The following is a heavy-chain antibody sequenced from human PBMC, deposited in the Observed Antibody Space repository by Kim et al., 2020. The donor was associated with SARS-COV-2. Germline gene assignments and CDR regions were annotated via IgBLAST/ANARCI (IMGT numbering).Heavy chain of an antibody. Sequence: SETLSLTCTVSGGSISSGSYYWSWIRQPAGKGLEWIGRIYTSGSTNYNPSLKSRVTISVDTSKNQFSLKLSSVTAADTAVYYCARDWVGGGDAFDIWGQGTMVTVSS. CDR1: GGSISSGSYY. V-gene: IGHV4-61*02. J-gene: IGHJ3*02. D-gene: IGHD1-26*01. CDR2: IYTSGST. CDR3: ARDWVGGGDAFDI.